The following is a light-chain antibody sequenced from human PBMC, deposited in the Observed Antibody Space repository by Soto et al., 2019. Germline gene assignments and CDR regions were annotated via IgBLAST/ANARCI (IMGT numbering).Light chain of an antibody. Sequence: DIQMTQSPSSLSASVGDRVTITCRASQSINIYLSWYQQKPGKAPKLLINVASTLQGGVPSRFSGSGSGTEFTLTIRSLQSEDFAVYYCQQYNNWPPSNFGQGTRREIK. CDR2: VAS. J-gene: IGKJ5*01. V-gene: IGKV1-39*01. CDR3: QQYNNWPPSN. CDR1: QSINIY.